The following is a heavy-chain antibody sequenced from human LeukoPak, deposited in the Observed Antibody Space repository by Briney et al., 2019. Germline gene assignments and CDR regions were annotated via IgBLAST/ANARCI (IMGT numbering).Heavy chain of an antibody. J-gene: IGHJ4*02. CDR3: ARALIWCGECYDY. V-gene: IGHV3-7*01. D-gene: IGHD3-10*01. Sequence: SGGSLSLSCAVSGFTFSSDWMSWVRQAAGKGLEWVASIKQDGSEKYHVDSVKGRFTISRDNAKNSLYLQMNSVRAEDTAVYYCARALIWCGECYDYWGQGTLVIVSS. CDR1: GFTFSSDW. CDR2: IKQDGSEK.